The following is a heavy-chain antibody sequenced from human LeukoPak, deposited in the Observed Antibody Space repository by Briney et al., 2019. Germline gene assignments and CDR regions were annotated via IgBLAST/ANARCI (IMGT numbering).Heavy chain of an antibody. CDR2: ISSSSST. CDR3: ARSAPAAAGTGPMDV. CDR1: GFTFSSYS. V-gene: IGHV3-21*01. D-gene: IGHD6-13*01. Sequence: GGSLRLSCAASGFTFSSYSMSWVRQAPGKGLEWVSSISSSSSTNYADSVKGRFTISRDNAKNSLYLQMNSLRAEDTTVYYCARSAPAAAGTGPMDVWGKGTTVTVSS. J-gene: IGHJ6*03.